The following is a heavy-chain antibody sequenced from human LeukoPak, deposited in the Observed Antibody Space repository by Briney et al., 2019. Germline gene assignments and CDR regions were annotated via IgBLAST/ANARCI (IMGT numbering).Heavy chain of an antibody. CDR3: ARSGQRIGWFDP. CDR2: INHSGST. Sequence: SETLSLTCGVYGGSFSDYYWSWIRQPPGKGLEWIGEINHSGSTNYNPSLKSRVTISVDTSKNQFSLKVNSVTAADTAVYYCARSGQRIGWFDPWGQGTLVTVSS. V-gene: IGHV4-34*01. J-gene: IGHJ5*02. D-gene: IGHD1-26*01. CDR1: GGSFSDYY.